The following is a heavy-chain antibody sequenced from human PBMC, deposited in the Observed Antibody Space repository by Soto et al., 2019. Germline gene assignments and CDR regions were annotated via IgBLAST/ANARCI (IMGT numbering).Heavy chain of an antibody. V-gene: IGHV1-18*04. Sequence: ASVKGSCKASGYTFTSYVISWVRQAPGQGLEWMGWISAYNGNTNYAQKFQDRVTMTTDTSTSTVYMELRSLRSDDTAVYYSAKALNSAAGELRYGEQTSWAQGMRVTVAS. CDR3: AKALNSAAGELRYGEQTS. CDR2: ISAYNGNT. J-gene: IGHJ5*01. CDR1: GYTFTSYV. D-gene: IGHD6-13*01.